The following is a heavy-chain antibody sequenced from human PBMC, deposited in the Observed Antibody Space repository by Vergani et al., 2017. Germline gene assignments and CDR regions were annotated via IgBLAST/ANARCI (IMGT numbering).Heavy chain of an antibody. D-gene: IGHD6-19*01. V-gene: IGHV3-30*03. Sequence: QVQLVESGGGVVQPGRSLRLSCAASGFSFSSSGMHWVRQAPGEGLEWVAIISYDGSNKYYADSVKGRFTISRDNSKNTLYLQMNSLRAEKTAMYYWATEQHLAVAGSHFDYWGQGTLVTVSS. CDR2: ISYDGSNK. J-gene: IGHJ4*02. CDR3: ATEQHLAVAGSHFDY. CDR1: GFSFSSSG.